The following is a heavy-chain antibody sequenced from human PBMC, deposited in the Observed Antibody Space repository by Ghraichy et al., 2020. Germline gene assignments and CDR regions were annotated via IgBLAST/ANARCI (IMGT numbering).Heavy chain of an antibody. V-gene: IGHV1-24*01. D-gene: IGHD3-9*01. Sequence: ASVKVSCKVSGYTLTELSMHWVRQAPGKGLEWMGGFDPEDGETIYAQKFQGRVTMTEDTSTDTAYMELSSLRSEDTAVYYCATVQGHYDILTGYFESKGYYFDYWGQGTLVTVSS. CDR3: ATVQGHYDILTGYFESKGYYFDY. CDR1: GYTLTELS. J-gene: IGHJ4*02. CDR2: FDPEDGET.